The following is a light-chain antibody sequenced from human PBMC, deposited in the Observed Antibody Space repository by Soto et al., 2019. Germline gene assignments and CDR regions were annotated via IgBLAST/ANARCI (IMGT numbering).Light chain of an antibody. J-gene: IGKJ1*01. CDR2: GAS. V-gene: IGKV3-20*01. Sequence: EIVLTQSPGTLSLSPGERATLSCRASQSVSSSYLAWYQQKPGQAPRLLIYGASSRATGIPDRFSGSGSGTDFTLTISRLEPEDFAVYYWQQYGSSPRTFGQGTNVDI. CDR3: QQYGSSPRT. CDR1: QSVSSSY.